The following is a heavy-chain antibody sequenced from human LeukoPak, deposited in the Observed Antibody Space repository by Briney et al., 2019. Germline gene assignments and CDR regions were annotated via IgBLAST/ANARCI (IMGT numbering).Heavy chain of an antibody. Sequence: GASVKVSCKASGGTFTIYAISWFRHAPGQGLELRVRSIPILGIASYAQKYKGPVPITADKSTSTASMELRSMSSEDTAVYYCARDCSGGSCYSGDDAFDIWGQGTMVAVSS. D-gene: IGHD2-15*01. V-gene: IGHV1-69*04. CDR1: GGTFTIYA. CDR3: ARDCSGGSCYSGDDAFDI. J-gene: IGHJ3*02. CDR2: SIPILGIA.